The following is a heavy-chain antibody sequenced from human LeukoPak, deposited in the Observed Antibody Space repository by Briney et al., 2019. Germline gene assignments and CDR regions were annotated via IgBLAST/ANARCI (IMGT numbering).Heavy chain of an antibody. J-gene: IGHJ4*02. CDR3: AKDIGYSYAFGGESDY. Sequence: PGGSLRLSCAASGFTFDDYAMHWVRQSPGKGLEWVSGINFNSGSKGYADSVKGRFTISRDNAKKSLYLHMSSLRVEDTALYYCAKDIGYSYAFGGESDYWGQGTLVTVSS. D-gene: IGHD5-18*01. V-gene: IGHV3-9*01. CDR1: GFTFDDYA. CDR2: INFNSGSK.